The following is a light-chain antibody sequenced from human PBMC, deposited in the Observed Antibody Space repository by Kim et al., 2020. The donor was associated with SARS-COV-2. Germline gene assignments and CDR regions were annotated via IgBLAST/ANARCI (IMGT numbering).Light chain of an antibody. CDR3: QQTHKTPFT. V-gene: IGKV1-39*01. CDR1: QMVYVS. Sequence: SASIGNRITITCRSSQMVYVSLHWYQQRVGQPPKLLISAGSNLQLGVPSRFSGSGSGTDFTLTINNLQAEDFATYFCQQTHKTPFTFGPGTKVDIK. CDR2: AGS. J-gene: IGKJ3*01.